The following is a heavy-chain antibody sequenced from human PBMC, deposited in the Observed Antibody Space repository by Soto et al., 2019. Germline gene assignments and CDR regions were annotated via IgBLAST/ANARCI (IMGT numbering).Heavy chain of an antibody. D-gene: IGHD1-26*01. CDR3: ARGSGSLYYFDY. V-gene: IGHV3-53*01. J-gene: IGHJ4*02. Sequence: GGALRLSCAASGFSVSTNYMTWVRQAPGKGLEWVSVIYSGGSTYYADSVKGRFTISRDNSKNTLYLQMNSLRAEDTAVYYCARGSGSLYYFDYWGQGTLVPVSS. CDR2: IYSGGST. CDR1: GFSVSTNY.